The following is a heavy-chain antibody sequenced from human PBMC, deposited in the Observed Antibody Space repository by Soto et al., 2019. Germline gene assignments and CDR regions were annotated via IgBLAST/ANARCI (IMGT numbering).Heavy chain of an antibody. CDR3: ASRDPGTSVDY. D-gene: IGHD1-7*01. J-gene: IGHJ4*02. CDR2: IYRTGST. V-gene: IGHV4-4*02. CDR1: GGSFTSNSW. Sequence: SETLSLTCAVSGGSFTSNSWWTWVRQPPGQGLEWIGEIYRTGSTNYNPSLKSRITISLDKSENQFSLKVTSLTAADTAVYYCASRDPGTSVDYWGQGTLVTVSS.